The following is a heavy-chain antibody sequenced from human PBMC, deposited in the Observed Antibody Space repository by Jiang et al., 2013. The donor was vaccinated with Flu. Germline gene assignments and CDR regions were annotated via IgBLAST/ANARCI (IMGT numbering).Heavy chain of an antibody. J-gene: IGHJ6*02. CDR1: GYTLTELS. V-gene: IGHV1-24*01. CDR3: AIPPHGTLTATLYYYGMDV. Sequence: GAEVKKPGASVKVSCKVSGYTLTELSMHWVRQAPGKGLEWMGGFDPEDGETIYAQKFQGRVTMTEDTSTDTAYMELSSLRSEDTAVYYCAIPPHGTLTATLYYYGMDVWGQGTTVTVSS. D-gene: IGHD2-21*02. CDR2: FDPEDGET.